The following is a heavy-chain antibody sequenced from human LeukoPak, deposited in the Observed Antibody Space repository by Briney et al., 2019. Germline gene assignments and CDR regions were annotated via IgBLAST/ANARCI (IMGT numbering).Heavy chain of an antibody. D-gene: IGHD5-18*01. CDR2: INGSGVSA. Sequence: GGSLRLSCAASGLTFSSHAMAWVRQAPGKGLERVSTINGSGVSAYYGDSVKGRFTISRDNSKNTLYLQMNSLRVEDTAVYYCASQYIEVNYYYHMDVWGTGTTVIVSS. CDR3: ASQYIEVNYYYHMDV. V-gene: IGHV3-23*01. J-gene: IGHJ6*03. CDR1: GLTFSSHA.